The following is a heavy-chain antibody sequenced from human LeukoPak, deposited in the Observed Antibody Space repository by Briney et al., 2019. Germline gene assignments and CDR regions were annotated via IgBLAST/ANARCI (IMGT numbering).Heavy chain of an antibody. CDR2: ISSSGSTI. CDR1: GFTFSDYY. CDR3: ATSRGIAAAGPDY. Sequence: GGSPRLSCAASGFTFSDYYMSWIRQAPGKGLEWVSYISSSGSTIYYADSVKGRFTISRDNAKNTLYLQMNSLRAEDTAVYYCATSRGIAAAGPDYWGQGTLVTVSS. J-gene: IGHJ4*02. V-gene: IGHV3-11*04. D-gene: IGHD6-13*01.